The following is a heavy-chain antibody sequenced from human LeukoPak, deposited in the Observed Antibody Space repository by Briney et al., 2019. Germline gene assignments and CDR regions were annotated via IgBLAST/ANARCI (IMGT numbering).Heavy chain of an antibody. CDR2: INSDGSSI. CDR1: GFTFSSYW. Sequence: GGSLRLSCAASGFTFSSYWMHWVRQAPGKGLVWVSRINSDGSSISYADSVKGRFTISRDNAKNTLYLQMNSLRAEDTAVYYCAKEGLLDYYYYYMDVWGKGTTVTISS. V-gene: IGHV3-74*01. J-gene: IGHJ6*03. D-gene: IGHD3-3*02. CDR3: AKEGLLDYYYYYMDV.